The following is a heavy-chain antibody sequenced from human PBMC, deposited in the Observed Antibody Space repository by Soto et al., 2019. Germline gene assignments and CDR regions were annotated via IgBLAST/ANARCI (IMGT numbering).Heavy chain of an antibody. V-gene: IGHV4-59*01. CDR1: GGSISSSN. J-gene: IGHJ5*02. CDR2: IYYGST. D-gene: IGHD3-16*01. Sequence: SETLSLTCAVSGGSISSSNWSWIRQPPGKGLEWIGYIYYGSTYYNPSLKSRVTISVDTSKNQFSLRLSSVTAADTAVYYCARENWGNSNWFDPWGQGTLVTVSS. CDR3: ARENWGNSNWFDP.